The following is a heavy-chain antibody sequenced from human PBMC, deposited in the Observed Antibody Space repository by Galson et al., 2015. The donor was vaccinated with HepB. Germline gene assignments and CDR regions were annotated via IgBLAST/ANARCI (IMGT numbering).Heavy chain of an antibody. CDR3: ARGYCSGGSCYGLSWYFDL. CDR2: ISYDGSNK. V-gene: IGHV3-30-3*01. D-gene: IGHD2-15*01. Sequence: SLRLSCAASGFTFRSYAMHWVRQAPGKGLEWVAVISYDGSNKYYADSVKGRFTISRDNSKNTLYLKMNSLRAENTAVYYCARGYCSGGSCYGLSWYFDLWGRGTLVTVSS. CDR1: GFTFRSYA. J-gene: IGHJ2*01.